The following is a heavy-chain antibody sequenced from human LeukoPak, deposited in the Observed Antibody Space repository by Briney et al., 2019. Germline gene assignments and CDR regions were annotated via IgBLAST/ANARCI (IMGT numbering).Heavy chain of an antibody. V-gene: IGHV3-7*01. D-gene: IGHD5-12*01. CDR1: GINFRGYW. CDR3: ARDLGHTGYDLYDY. Sequence: PGGSLRLSCAVSGINFRGYWMAWVRQAPGKGLEWVANMKQDGSEKYYVDSVKGRFTISRDNAKNSLYLEMNSLRVEDTAVYYCARDLGHTGYDLYDYWVQGTLVTVSS. CDR2: MKQDGSEK. J-gene: IGHJ4*02.